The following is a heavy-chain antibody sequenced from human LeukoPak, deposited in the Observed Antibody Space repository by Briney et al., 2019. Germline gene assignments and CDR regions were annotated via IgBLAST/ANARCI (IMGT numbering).Heavy chain of an antibody. CDR3: ASGEFRHGLQVDY. CDR2: SYYSWST. V-gene: IGHV4-59*12. D-gene: IGHD3/OR15-3a*01. J-gene: IGHJ4*02. CDR1: GGSLSSYY. Sequence: SETLSLTCTVSGGSLSSYYWSWIRQPPGKGLEWIGYSYYSWSTTYNPSLRSRVTISVDTSKNQFSLKLSSLTAADTAVYYCASGEFRHGLQVDYWGQGALVAVSS.